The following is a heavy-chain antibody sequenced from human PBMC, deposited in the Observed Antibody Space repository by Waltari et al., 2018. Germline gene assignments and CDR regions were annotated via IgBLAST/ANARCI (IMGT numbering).Heavy chain of an antibody. CDR3: ASGGGYTNGWDY. V-gene: IGHV4-39*07. D-gene: IGHD2-8*01. Sequence: QPLLQESGPGLVKPSETLSLTCSVSGDSLSSRNYFWGWIRQPPGKGLQWIGSIYYPGTTYYNPSLKSRLTISLDTSKNQFSLKLTSVTAADTAVYFCASGGGYTNGWDYWGQGTPVTVSS. CDR1: GDSLSSRNYF. CDR2: IYYPGTT. J-gene: IGHJ4*02.